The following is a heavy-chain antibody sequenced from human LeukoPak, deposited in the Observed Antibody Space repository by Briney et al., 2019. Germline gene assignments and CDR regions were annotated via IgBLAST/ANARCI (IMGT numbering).Heavy chain of an antibody. D-gene: IGHD1-26*01. CDR1: GGTFSSYA. J-gene: IGHJ5*02. Sequence: SVKVSCKASGGTFSSYAISWVRQAPGQGLEWMGRIIPIFGIANYAQKFQGRVTITADKSTSTAYMELSSLRSEDTAVYYCARRGHSESYLGFDPWGQGTLVTVSS. CDR3: ARRGHSESYLGFDP. V-gene: IGHV1-69*04. CDR2: IIPIFGIA.